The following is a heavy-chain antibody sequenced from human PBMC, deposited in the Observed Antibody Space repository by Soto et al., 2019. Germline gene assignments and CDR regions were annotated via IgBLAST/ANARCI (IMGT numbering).Heavy chain of an antibody. CDR3: ARIYDSSGYQRYYFDY. V-gene: IGHV2-70*01. D-gene: IGHD3-22*01. CDR2: IDWDDDK. Sequence: SGPTLVNPTQTLTLTCTFFGFSLSTSGMCVSWIRQPPGKALEWLALIDWDDDKYYSTSLKTRLTISKDTSKNQVVLTMTNMDPVDTATYYCARIYDSSGYQRYYFDYWGQGTLVTVSS. CDR1: GFSLSTSGMC. J-gene: IGHJ4*02.